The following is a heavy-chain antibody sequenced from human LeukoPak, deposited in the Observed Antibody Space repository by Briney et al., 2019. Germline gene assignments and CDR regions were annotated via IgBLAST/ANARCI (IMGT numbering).Heavy chain of an antibody. CDR2: ISSSSSYI. V-gene: IGHV3-21*01. Sequence: GGSLRLSCAASGFTFSSYSMNWVRQAPGKGLEWVSSISSSSSYIYYADSVKGRFTISRDNAKNSLYLQMNSLRAEDTAVYYCVRAPRKWELAFDYWGQGTLVTVSS. J-gene: IGHJ4*02. CDR3: VRAPRKWELAFDY. D-gene: IGHD1-26*01. CDR1: GFTFSSYS.